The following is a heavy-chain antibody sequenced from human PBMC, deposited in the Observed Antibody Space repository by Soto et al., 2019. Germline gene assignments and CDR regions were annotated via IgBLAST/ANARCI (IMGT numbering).Heavy chain of an antibody. J-gene: IGHJ3*02. Sequence: GGSLRLSCAASGFTFSSYGMHWVRQAPGKGLEWVAVISYDGSNKYYADSVKGRFTISRDNSKNTLYLQMNSLRAEDTAVYYCAKDYCSSTSCQFSDAFDIWGQGTMVTVSS. CDR3: AKDYCSSTSCQFSDAFDI. V-gene: IGHV3-30*18. CDR2: ISYDGSNK. D-gene: IGHD2-2*01. CDR1: GFTFSSYG.